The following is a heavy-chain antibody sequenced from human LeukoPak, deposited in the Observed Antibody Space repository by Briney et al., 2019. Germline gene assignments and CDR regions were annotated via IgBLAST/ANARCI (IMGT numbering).Heavy chain of an antibody. Sequence: ASVKVSCKASGYTFTSYGISWVRQAPGQGLEWMGWISAYNGNTNYAQKLQGRVTMTTDTSTSTAYMGLRSLRSDDAAVYYCARGDGSGSPSDFDYWGQGTLVTVSS. D-gene: IGHD3-10*01. V-gene: IGHV1-18*01. CDR3: ARGDGSGSPSDFDY. CDR1: GYTFTSYG. J-gene: IGHJ4*02. CDR2: ISAYNGNT.